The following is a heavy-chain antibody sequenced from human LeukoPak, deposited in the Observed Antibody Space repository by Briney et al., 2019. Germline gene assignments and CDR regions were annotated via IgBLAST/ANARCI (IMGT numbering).Heavy chain of an antibody. Sequence: PSETLSLTCTVSGGSISSYYWSWIRQPPGKGLEWIGYIYYSGSTNYNPSLKSRVTISVDTSKNQFSLKLSSVTAADTAVYYCARGSRADQYSSSYLWYYGMDVWGQGTTVTVSS. CDR1: GGSISSYY. D-gene: IGHD6-13*01. V-gene: IGHV4-59*01. CDR2: IYYSGST. CDR3: ARGSRADQYSSSYLWYYGMDV. J-gene: IGHJ6*02.